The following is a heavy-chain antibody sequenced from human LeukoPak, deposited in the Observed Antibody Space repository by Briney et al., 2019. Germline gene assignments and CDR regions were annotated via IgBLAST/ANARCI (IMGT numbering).Heavy chain of an antibody. D-gene: IGHD2-21*02. CDR1: RHSFHSHW. Sequence: GESLKISCKGPRHSFHSHWIGWVRQMPGKGLEWMGIIYPGDSDTRYSPSFQGQVTISADKSISTAYLQWNSLEASDSAIYYCARRGDSDFRIDWGQGTLVTVSS. J-gene: IGHJ4*02. CDR2: IYPGDSDT. V-gene: IGHV5-51*01. CDR3: ARRGDSDFRID.